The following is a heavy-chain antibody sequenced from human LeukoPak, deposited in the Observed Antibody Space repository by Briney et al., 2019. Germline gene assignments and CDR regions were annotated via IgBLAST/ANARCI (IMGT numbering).Heavy chain of an antibody. CDR2: IYYAGST. CDR3: ARHLEYTTSGKAFDV. V-gene: IGHV4-39*01. D-gene: IGHD3-3*01. J-gene: IGHJ3*01. Sequence: SSETLSLTCTLSGASINNSRSDYWAWIRQPPGKGLEWIGNIYYAGSTYYTSSLKSRVTMSVDPSKNVFSLTLKSLTSADTAVYYCARHLEYTTSGKAFDVWGQGTLVSVSS. CDR1: GASINNSRSDY.